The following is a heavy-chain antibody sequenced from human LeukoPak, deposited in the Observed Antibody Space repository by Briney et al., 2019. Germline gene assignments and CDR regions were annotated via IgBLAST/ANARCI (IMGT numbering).Heavy chain of an antibody. D-gene: IGHD2-21*02. Sequence: GASVKVSCKASGYTFTSYDMHWVPQAPGQGLEWMGIINPSGDSTSYAQNFQRRVTMTRDTSTSTVYMELSSLRSEDTAVYYCASVLYCGADCYSGRYFFDYWGQGTLVTVSS. CDR3: ASVLYCGADCYSGRYFFDY. V-gene: IGHV1-46*01. CDR1: GYTFTSYD. J-gene: IGHJ4*02. CDR2: INPSGDST.